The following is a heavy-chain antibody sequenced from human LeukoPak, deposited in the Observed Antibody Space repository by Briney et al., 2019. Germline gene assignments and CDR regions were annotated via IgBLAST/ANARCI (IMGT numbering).Heavy chain of an antibody. CDR2: IYHSGNT. CDR1: GYSISSGYN. D-gene: IGHD3-10*01. Sequence: SETLSLTCAVSGYSISSGYNWGWIRQPPGKGLEWIGSIYHSGNTYYNPSLKSRVTISVDTSKNHFSLRVSSVTATDTAVYYCAKGLWFGEYYFDSWGQGTLVTVSS. CDR3: AKGLWFGEYYFDS. V-gene: IGHV4-38-2*01. J-gene: IGHJ4*02.